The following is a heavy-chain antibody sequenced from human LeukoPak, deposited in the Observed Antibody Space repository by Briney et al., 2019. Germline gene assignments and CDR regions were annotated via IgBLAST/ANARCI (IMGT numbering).Heavy chain of an antibody. CDR3: AKDQVISGSEASDI. J-gene: IGHJ3*02. Sequence: GGSLRLSCAASGFTVSSNYMSWVRQAPGKGLEWVSVIYSGGSTYYADSVKGRFTISRDNSWNTLYLQMSSLRAEDTAVYYCAKDQVISGSEASDIWGPGTMVTVSS. D-gene: IGHD2-21*01. V-gene: IGHV3-53*01. CDR1: GFTVSSNY. CDR2: IYSGGST.